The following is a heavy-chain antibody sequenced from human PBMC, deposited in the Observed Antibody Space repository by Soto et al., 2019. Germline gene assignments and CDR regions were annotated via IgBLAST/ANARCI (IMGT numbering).Heavy chain of an antibody. CDR3: AKGEGGYSDYDVGYLFDY. J-gene: IGHJ4*02. V-gene: IGHV3-30*18. D-gene: IGHD5-12*01. CDR2: ISYGGTNK. Sequence: QVQLEESGGGVVQPGRSLRLSCAASGFTFSSYGMHWVRQAPGKGLEWVAVISYGGTNKYYADTVKGRFTISRDNSKNTLYLQMNSLRVEDTAVYYCAKGEGGYSDYDVGYLFDYWGQGTLVTVSS. CDR1: GFTFSSYG.